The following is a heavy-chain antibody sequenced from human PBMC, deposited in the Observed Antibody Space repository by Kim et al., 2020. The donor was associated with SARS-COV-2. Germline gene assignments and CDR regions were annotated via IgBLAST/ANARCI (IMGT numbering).Heavy chain of an antibody. V-gene: IGHV1-46*01. CDR1: GYTFTSYY. CDR2: INPSGGST. CDR3: ASSDLGVGAMYYFDY. J-gene: IGHJ4*02. Sequence: ASVKVSCKASGYTFTSYYMHWVRQAPGQGLEWMGIINPSGGSTSYAQKFQGRVTMTRDTSTSTVYMELSSLRSEDTAVYYCASSDLGVGAMYYFDYWGQGTLVTVSS. D-gene: IGHD1-26*01.